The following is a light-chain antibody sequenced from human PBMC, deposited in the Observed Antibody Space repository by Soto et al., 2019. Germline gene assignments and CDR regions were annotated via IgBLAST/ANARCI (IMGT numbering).Light chain of an antibody. V-gene: IGKV3-11*01. CDR3: QQRSNWPFLT. Sequence: PWERATLSCRASQSVSSYLAWYQQKPGQAPRLLIYDASNRATGIPARFSGSGSGTDFTLTISSLEPEDFAVYYCQQRSNWPFLTFGGGTKVEIK. CDR2: DAS. CDR1: QSVSSY. J-gene: IGKJ4*01.